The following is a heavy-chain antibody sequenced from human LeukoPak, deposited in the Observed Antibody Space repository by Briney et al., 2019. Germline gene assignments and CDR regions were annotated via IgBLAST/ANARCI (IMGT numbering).Heavy chain of an antibody. Sequence: GASVKVSCKASGYTFTGYYMHWVRQAPGQGLEWMGWINPNSGGTNYAQKFQGRVTMTRDTSISTAYMELSRLRSDDTAVYYCARDSPQEYYGSGSYDAFDIWGQGTMVTVSS. D-gene: IGHD3-10*01. J-gene: IGHJ3*02. V-gene: IGHV1-2*02. CDR1: GYTFTGYY. CDR3: ARDSPQEYYGSGSYDAFDI. CDR2: INPNSGGT.